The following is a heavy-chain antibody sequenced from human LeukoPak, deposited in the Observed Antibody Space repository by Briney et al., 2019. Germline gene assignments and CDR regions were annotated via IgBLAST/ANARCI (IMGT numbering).Heavy chain of an antibody. V-gene: IGHV1-18*01. D-gene: IGHD2-2*01. CDR2: ISAYNGNT. CDR1: GYTFTSYG. CDR3: ARGDIVVVPAAELDH. Sequence: GASVKVSCKASGYTFTSYGISWVRQAPGQGLEWMGWISAYNGNTNYAQKLQGRVTMTTDTSTSTAYMELRSLRSDDTAVYYCARGDIVVVPAAELDHWGQGTLVTVSS. J-gene: IGHJ4*02.